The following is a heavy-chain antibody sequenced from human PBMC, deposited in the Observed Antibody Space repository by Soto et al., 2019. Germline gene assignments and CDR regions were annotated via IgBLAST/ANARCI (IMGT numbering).Heavy chain of an antibody. CDR1: GYTFTSYG. Sequence: QVQLVQSGPEVKKPGASVKVSCKASGYTFTSYGISWVRQAPGQGLEWMGWISAYNCNTNYAQKLQGRVTMTTDTSTSTAYMELRSLRSYDTAVYYCAREGQNGYYDSRAMVDYWGQGTLVTVSS. D-gene: IGHD3-22*01. V-gene: IGHV1-18*01. CDR3: AREGQNGYYDSRAMVDY. J-gene: IGHJ4*02. CDR2: ISAYNCNT.